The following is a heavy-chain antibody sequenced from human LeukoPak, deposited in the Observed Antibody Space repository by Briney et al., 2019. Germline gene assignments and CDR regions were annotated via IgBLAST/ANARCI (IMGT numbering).Heavy chain of an antibody. CDR1: GGSISSYY. D-gene: IGHD3-22*01. J-gene: IGHJ4*02. V-gene: IGHV4-59*01. CDR3: ARSSGYYYYYFDY. CDR2: IYYSGST. Sequence: SETLSLTCTVSGGSISSYYWSWIRQPPGKGLEWIGHIYYSGSTNYNPSLRSRVTISVDTSKNQFSLKLISVTAADTAVYYCARSSGYYYYYFDYWGQGTLVTVSS.